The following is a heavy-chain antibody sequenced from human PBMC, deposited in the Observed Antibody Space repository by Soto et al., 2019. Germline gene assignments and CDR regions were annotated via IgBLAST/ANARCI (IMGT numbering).Heavy chain of an antibody. CDR2: ISGSCGST. CDR1: GFTFSSYA. Sequence: GGSLRLSCAASGFTFSSYAMSWVRQAPGKGLEWVSAISGSCGSTYYADSVKGRFTISRDNSKNTLYLQMNSLRAEDTAVYYCAKDYTVVVPAAHDYWGQGTLVTVSS. D-gene: IGHD2-2*01. CDR3: AKDYTVVVPAAHDY. J-gene: IGHJ4*02. V-gene: IGHV3-23*01.